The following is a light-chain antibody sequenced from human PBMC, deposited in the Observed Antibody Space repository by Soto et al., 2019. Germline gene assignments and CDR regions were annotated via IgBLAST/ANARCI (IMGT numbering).Light chain of an antibody. CDR2: RTS. V-gene: IGKV3-15*01. J-gene: IGKJ5*01. CDR1: QSINNN. Sequence: VMTQSPATLSVSPGERATLFFRASQSINNNLAWYQQKPGQAPRLIMFRTSTRATGVPARFSGSGSGTDFTLTISSLQAEDFAVYYCQQDYNLPFTFGQGTRLEI. CDR3: QQDYNLPFT.